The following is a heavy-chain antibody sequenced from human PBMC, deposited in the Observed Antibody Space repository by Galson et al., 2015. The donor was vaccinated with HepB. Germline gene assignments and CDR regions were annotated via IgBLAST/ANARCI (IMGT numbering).Heavy chain of an antibody. J-gene: IGHJ6*03. Sequence: SVKVSCKASGYTFTDCVVNWVRQAPGQGLEWMGWMNTKTGKPTYAPGFAGRFVFSLDTSVTTAYLQISSLETDDTAVYYCARSPLRFLDWLPYYDYYYMDVWGEGTTVTVSS. CDR3: ARSPLRFLDWLPYYDYYYMDV. CDR2: MNTKTGKP. V-gene: IGHV7-4-1*02. CDR1: GYTFTDCV. D-gene: IGHD3-3*01.